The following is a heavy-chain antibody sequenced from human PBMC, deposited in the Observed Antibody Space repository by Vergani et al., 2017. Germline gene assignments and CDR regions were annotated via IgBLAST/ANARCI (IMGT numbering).Heavy chain of an antibody. Sequence: QVQLVESGGGVFQPGRSLRLSCAASVFTFCSYAMHWVRQAPGKGLEWVAVISYDGSNKYYADSVKGRFTISRDNSKNTLYLQMNSLRAEDTAVYYCARDLDPIAAAGHFDYWGQGTLVTVSS. CDR2: ISYDGSNK. V-gene: IGHV3-30-3*01. J-gene: IGHJ4*02. D-gene: IGHD6-13*01. CDR3: ARDLDPIAAAGHFDY. CDR1: VFTFCSYA.